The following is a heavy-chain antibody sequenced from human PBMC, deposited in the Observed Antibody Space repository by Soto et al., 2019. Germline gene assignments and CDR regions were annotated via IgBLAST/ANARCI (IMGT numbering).Heavy chain of an antibody. Sequence: ASVKVSCKASGYTFTSYAMHWVRQAPGQRLEWMGWINAGNGNTKYSQKFQGRVTITRDSSASTAYMELISLRSEDTAVYYCARVYIVGATEAYYYYGMDVWGQGTTVTVSS. CDR2: INAGNGNT. CDR3: ARVYIVGATEAYYYYGMDV. V-gene: IGHV1-3*01. D-gene: IGHD1-26*01. CDR1: GYTFTSYA. J-gene: IGHJ6*02.